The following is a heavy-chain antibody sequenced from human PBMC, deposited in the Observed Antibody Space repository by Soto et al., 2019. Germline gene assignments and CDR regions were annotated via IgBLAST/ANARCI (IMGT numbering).Heavy chain of an antibody. Sequence: HPGGSLRLSCAASGFSFSDSAMHWVRQASGEGLEWLGRIRSKGNNYATEYGASLKGRFTIPRDDSKKTTYLQMNNLKTEDTAVYYCVRYARSLGWFFDLWGLGTLVTV. CDR2: IRSKGNNYAT. D-gene: IGHD2-2*01. CDR1: GFSFSDSA. J-gene: IGHJ2*01. CDR3: VRYARSLGWFFDL. V-gene: IGHV3-73*01.